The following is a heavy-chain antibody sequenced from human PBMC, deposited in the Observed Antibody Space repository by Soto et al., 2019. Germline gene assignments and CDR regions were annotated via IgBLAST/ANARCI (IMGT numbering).Heavy chain of an antibody. CDR2: IYWDDSK. V-gene: IGHV2-5*02. CDR3: AHKGPEDWPLDY. CDR1: GFSLSTSGVG. Sequence: QITLKESGPTLVRPTQTLTLTCAFSGFSLSTSGVGVGWIRQPPGKGLEWLAVIYWDDSKHYSPSLRSRLTITKDTSKNQVVLTMTNMDPMDTGTYYCAHKGPEDWPLDYWGQGTLAPSPQ. D-gene: IGHD3-9*01. J-gene: IGHJ4*02.